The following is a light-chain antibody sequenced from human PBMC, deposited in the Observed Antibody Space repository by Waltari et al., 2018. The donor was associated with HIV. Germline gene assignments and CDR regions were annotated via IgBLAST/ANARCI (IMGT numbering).Light chain of an antibody. Sequence: QSALTQPAPVSGSPGQSITISCPGTTRDVGGYNYASWYQQHPGKAPKLMIDDVSNRPSGVSNRFSGSKSGNTASLTISGLQAEDEADYYCSSYTSSSTRVFGTGTKVTVL. CDR2: DVS. J-gene: IGLJ1*01. V-gene: IGLV2-14*01. CDR3: SSYTSSSTRV. CDR1: TRDVGGYNY.